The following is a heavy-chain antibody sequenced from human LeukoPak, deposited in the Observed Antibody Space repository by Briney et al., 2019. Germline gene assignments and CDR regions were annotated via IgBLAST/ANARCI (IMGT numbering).Heavy chain of an antibody. D-gene: IGHD1-26*01. CDR2: INSDGNIT. V-gene: IGHV3-74*01. Sequence: GGSLRLSCAASGFTFSSYAMSWVRQAPGKGLVWVSRINSDGNITTYAGSVKGRFTISRDNAKNSLYLQMNSLRAEDTAVYYCARDSGGYYFDYWGQGTLVTVSS. J-gene: IGHJ4*02. CDR1: GFTFSSYA. CDR3: ARDSGGYYFDY.